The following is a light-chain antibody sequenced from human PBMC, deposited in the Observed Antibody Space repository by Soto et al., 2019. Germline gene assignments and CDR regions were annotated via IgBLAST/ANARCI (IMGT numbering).Light chain of an antibody. V-gene: IGKV2-28*01. CDR1: QSLLYSNGYNY. Sequence: DIVMTQSPLSLPVTPGEPASISCRSSQSLLYSNGYNYLDWYLQKPGQSLQLLIYLGSNRASGVPDRFSGSGSGTDFTLKISRVEAEDVGIYYCMQALQTPYTFGQGTKLEIK. CDR3: MQALQTPYT. J-gene: IGKJ2*01. CDR2: LGS.